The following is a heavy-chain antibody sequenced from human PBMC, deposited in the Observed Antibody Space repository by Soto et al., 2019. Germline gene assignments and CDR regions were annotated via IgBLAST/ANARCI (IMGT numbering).Heavy chain of an antibody. D-gene: IGHD6-13*01. J-gene: IGHJ2*01. V-gene: IGHV3-23*01. Sequence: GGSLRLSCAASGFTFSSYAMSWVRQAPGKGLEWVSAISGSGGSTYYADSVKGRFTISRDNSKNTLYLQMNSLRAEDTAVYYCAKDRVRQLVLGYFDLWGRGTLVTVSS. CDR3: AKDRVRQLVLGYFDL. CDR1: GFTFSSYA. CDR2: ISGSGGST.